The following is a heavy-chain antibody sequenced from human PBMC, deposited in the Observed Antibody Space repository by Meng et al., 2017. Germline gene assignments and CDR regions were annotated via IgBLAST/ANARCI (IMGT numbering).Heavy chain of an antibody. D-gene: IGHD3-22*01. CDR2: INPNSGGT. Sequence: QGRRVQSGAEVKRPGASEKVSCMAAGYTFSGYYMHWGRQAPGKGLEWMGRINPNSGGTNYAQKFQGRVTMTRDTSISTAYMELSRLRSDDTAVYYCARALIVVANWFDPWGQGTLVTVSS. CDR1: GYTFSGYY. J-gene: IGHJ5*02. V-gene: IGHV1-2*06. CDR3: ARALIVVANWFDP.